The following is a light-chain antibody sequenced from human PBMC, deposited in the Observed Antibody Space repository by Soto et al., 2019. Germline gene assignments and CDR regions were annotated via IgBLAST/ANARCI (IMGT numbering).Light chain of an antibody. CDR3: QQSYSTPYT. V-gene: IGKV1-39*01. J-gene: IGKJ2*01. CDR1: QSIYNY. Sequence: DIQMTQSPASLSASVGDRVTITCRASQSIYNYLNWYQQRPGKAPKVLICAASSLQSGVPSRFSGSGSWTDFTLTISSLQPEDFATYYCQQSYSTPYTFGQGTNLEIK. CDR2: AAS.